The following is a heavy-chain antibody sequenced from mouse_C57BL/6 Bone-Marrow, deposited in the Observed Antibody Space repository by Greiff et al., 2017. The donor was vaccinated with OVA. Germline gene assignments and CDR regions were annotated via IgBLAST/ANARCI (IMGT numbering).Heavy chain of an antibody. CDR2: ISNGGGST. Sequence: EVNLVESGGGLVQPGGSLKLSCAASGFTFSDYYMYWVRQTPEKRLEWVAYISNGGGSTYYPDTVKGRFTISRDNAKNTLYLQMSRLKSEDTAMYYCARRGYSNFFDYWGQGTTLTVSS. J-gene: IGHJ2*01. V-gene: IGHV5-12*01. D-gene: IGHD2-5*01. CDR3: ARRGYSNFFDY. CDR1: GFTFSDYY.